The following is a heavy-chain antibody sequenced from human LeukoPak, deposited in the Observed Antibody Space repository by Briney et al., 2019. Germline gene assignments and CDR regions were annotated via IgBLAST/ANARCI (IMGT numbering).Heavy chain of an antibody. V-gene: IGHV3-30*03. J-gene: IGHJ4*02. CDR2: ISYDGSNK. CDR1: GFTFSSYG. Sequence: GGSLRLSCAASGFTFSSYGMHWVRQAPGKGLEWVAVISYDGSNKYYADSVKGRFTISRDNSKNTLYLQMNSLRAEDTAVYYCARVMGRYCSSTSCYVDYWGQGTLVTVSS. CDR3: ARVMGRYCSSTSCYVDY. D-gene: IGHD2-2*01.